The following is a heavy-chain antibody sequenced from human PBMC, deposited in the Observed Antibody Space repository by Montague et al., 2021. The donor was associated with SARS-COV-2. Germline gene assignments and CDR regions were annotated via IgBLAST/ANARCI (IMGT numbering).Heavy chain of an antibody. CDR3: ARGARQGYGFRLGSFDS. CDR1: GGSFSGYY. V-gene: IGHV4-34*01. Sequence: SETLSLTCAVYGGSFSGYYRSWIRQPPGKGLEWIGEINHSGSTNYNPSLKSRVTMSVDTSKNQFSLKLTSVTAADTAVYYCARGARQGYGFRLGSFDSWGQGTLVTVSS. CDR2: INHSGST. D-gene: IGHD3-10*01. J-gene: IGHJ4*02.